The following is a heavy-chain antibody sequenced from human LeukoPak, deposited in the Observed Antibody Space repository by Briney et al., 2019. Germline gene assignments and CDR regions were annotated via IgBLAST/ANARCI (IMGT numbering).Heavy chain of an antibody. CDR3: ARRDCSGGSCYEGGWFDP. CDR1: GFTFTSYS. J-gene: IGHJ5*02. V-gene: IGHV3-23*01. CDR2: ISGGGGST. Sequence: GGSLRLSCAASGFTFTSYSMNWVRQAPGKGLEWVSTISGGGGSTYYADSVKGRFTISRDNAKNSVYLQMNSLRAEDTAVYYCARRDCSGGSCYEGGWFDPWGQGALVTVSS. D-gene: IGHD2-15*01.